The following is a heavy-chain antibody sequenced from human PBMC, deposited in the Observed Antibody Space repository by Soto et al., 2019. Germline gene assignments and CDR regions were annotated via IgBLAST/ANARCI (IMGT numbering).Heavy chain of an antibody. CDR1: GGSISSGGYY. D-gene: IGHD1-26*01. CDR2: IYYSGST. V-gene: IGHV4-31*03. Sequence: QVQLQESGPGLVKPSQTLSLTCTVSGGSISSGGYYWSWIRQHPGKGLEWIGYIYYSGSTYYNPSLKSRVTISVDTSKNQFSLKLSSVTAADTAVYYCARDLLAVGAHYYYYYGMDVWGQGTTVTVSS. J-gene: IGHJ6*02. CDR3: ARDLLAVGAHYYYYYGMDV.